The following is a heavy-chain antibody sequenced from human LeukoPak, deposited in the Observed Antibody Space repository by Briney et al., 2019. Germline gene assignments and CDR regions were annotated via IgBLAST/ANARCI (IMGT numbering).Heavy chain of an antibody. J-gene: IGHJ3*02. CDR3: AREHQDDYGDRLDAFDI. Sequence: GGSLRLSCAASGFTLSSFWMQWVRQTPEKGLVWVSRVNNDGSDTNYADSVKGRFTISRDNAKNSLYLQMNSLRAEDTAVYYCAREHQDDYGDRLDAFDIWGQGTMVTVSS. D-gene: IGHD4-17*01. CDR2: VNNDGSDT. CDR1: GFTLSSFW. V-gene: IGHV3-74*01.